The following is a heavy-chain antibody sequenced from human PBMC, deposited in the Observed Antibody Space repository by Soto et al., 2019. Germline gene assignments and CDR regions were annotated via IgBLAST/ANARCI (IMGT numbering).Heavy chain of an antibody. CDR3: ARGPQSPHSSGWYRTYYYYYGMDV. CDR2: IIPIFGTA. D-gene: IGHD6-19*01. V-gene: IGHV1-69*13. Sequence: SVKVSCKASGGTFSSYAISWVRQAPGQGLEWMGGIIPIFGTANYAQKFQGRVTITADESTSKAYMELSSLRSEDTAVYYCARGPQSPHSSGWYRTYYYYYGMDVWGQGTTVTVSS. J-gene: IGHJ6*02. CDR1: GGTFSSYA.